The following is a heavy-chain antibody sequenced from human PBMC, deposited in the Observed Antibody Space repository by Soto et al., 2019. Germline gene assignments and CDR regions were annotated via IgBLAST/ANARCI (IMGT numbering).Heavy chain of an antibody. V-gene: IGHV1-69*13. J-gene: IGHJ4*02. CDR2: IIPIFGTA. CDR3: ARTPRIVGATRHKYFDY. Sequence: SVKVSCKASGGTFSSYAISWVRQAPGQGLEWTGGIIPIFGTANYAQKFQGRVTITADESTSTAYMELSSLRSEDTAVYYCARTPRIVGATRHKYFDYWGQGTLVNVS. D-gene: IGHD1-26*01. CDR1: GGTFSSYA.